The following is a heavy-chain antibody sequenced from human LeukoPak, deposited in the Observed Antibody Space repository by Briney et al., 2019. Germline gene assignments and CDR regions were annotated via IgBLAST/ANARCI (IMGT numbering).Heavy chain of an antibody. Sequence: SGGSLRLSCAASGFTFSSYGMHWVRQAPGKGLEWVAAIWYDGSNKYYADSVKGRFTISRDNSKNTLYLQMNSLRAEDTAVYYCARDPGAVAGTYYFDYWGQGTLVIVSS. J-gene: IGHJ4*02. D-gene: IGHD6-19*01. CDR2: IWYDGSNK. V-gene: IGHV3-33*01. CDR3: ARDPGAVAGTYYFDY. CDR1: GFTFSSYG.